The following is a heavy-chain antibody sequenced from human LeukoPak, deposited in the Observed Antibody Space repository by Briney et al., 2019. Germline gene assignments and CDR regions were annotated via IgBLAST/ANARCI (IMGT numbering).Heavy chain of an antibody. D-gene: IGHD2-15*01. Sequence: SETLSLTCAVYGESLNSYYWSWVRQPPGGGLEWIGEIYESGTTVYSPSLKSRVTISMVPSKQQFSLSLSSVTAADTAVYYCARGAWATRLGSWGLGTPVIVSS. V-gene: IGHV4-34*01. CDR3: ARGAWATRLGS. CDR2: IYESGTT. CDR1: GESLNSYY. J-gene: IGHJ4*02.